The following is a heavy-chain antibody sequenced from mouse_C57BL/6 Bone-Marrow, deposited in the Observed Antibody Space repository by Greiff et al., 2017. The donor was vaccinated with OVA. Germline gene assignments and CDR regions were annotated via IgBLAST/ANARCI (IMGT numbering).Heavy chain of an antibody. CDR2: IDPEDGDT. V-gene: IGHV14-1*01. J-gene: IGHJ1*03. CDR1: GFNIKDYY. D-gene: IGHD1-1*01. CDR3: TKTTVVATRYFDV. Sequence: EVQLQQSGAELVRPGASVKLSCTASGFNIKDYYMHWEKQRPEQGLEWIGRIDPEDGDTEYAPKFQGKATMTADTSSNTAYLQLSSLTSEDTAVYYCTKTTVVATRYFDVWGTGTTVTVSS.